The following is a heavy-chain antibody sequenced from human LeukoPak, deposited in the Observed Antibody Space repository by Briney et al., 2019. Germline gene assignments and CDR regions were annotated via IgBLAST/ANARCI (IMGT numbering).Heavy chain of an antibody. V-gene: IGHV6-1*01. CDR2: TYYRSEWSF. D-gene: IGHD6-6*01. CDR1: GDSIFTNNVA. J-gene: IGHJ4*02. Sequence: SQTLSLTCAISGDSIFTNNVAWNWIRQSPSRGLEWLGRTYYRSEWSFDYAVSVKSRITINADTSKNQFSLQLSSVTPEDTAVYYCARGKYTSFDNWGQGTLVTVSS. CDR3: ARGKYTSFDN.